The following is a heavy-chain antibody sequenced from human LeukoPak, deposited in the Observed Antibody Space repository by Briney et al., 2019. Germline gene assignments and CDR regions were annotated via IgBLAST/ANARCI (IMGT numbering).Heavy chain of an antibody. CDR2: IYYSGST. CDR3: MTRREYDFWSGYYSP. CDR1: GGSISSSSYY. V-gene: IGHV4-39*01. D-gene: IGHD3-3*01. J-gene: IGHJ5*02. Sequence: SETLSLTCTVSGGSISSSSYYWGWIRQPPGKGLEWIGSIYYSGSTYYNPSLKSRVTISVDTSKNQFSLKLSSVTAADTAVYYCMTRREYDFWSGYYSPWGQGTLVTVSS.